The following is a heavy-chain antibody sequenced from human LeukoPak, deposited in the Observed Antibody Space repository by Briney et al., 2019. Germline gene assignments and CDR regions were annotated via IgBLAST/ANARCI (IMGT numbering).Heavy chain of an antibody. V-gene: IGHV3-21*01. CDR3: ASPYSSSSNY. CDR2: ISSSSSYI. D-gene: IGHD6-6*01. CDR1: GFTFSSHS. Sequence: PGGSLRLSCAASGFTFSSHSMNWVRQAPGKGLEWVSSISSSSSYIYYADSVKGRFTISGDNAKNSLYLQMNSLRAEDTAVYYCASPYSSSSNYWGQGTLVTVSS. J-gene: IGHJ4*02.